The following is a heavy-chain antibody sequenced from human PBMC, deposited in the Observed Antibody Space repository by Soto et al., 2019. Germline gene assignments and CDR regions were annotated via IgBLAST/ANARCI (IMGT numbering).Heavy chain of an antibody. CDR3: AKDQRSYYDSSGYYLY. V-gene: IGHV3-30*18. D-gene: IGHD3-22*01. CDR2: ISYDGSNK. Sequence: GGSLRLSCAASGFTFSSYGMHWVRQAPGKGLEWVAVISYDGSNKYYADSVKGRFTISRDNSKNTLYLQMNSLRAEDTAVYYCAKDQRSYYDSSGYYLYWGQGTLVTVSS. CDR1: GFTFSSYG. J-gene: IGHJ4*02.